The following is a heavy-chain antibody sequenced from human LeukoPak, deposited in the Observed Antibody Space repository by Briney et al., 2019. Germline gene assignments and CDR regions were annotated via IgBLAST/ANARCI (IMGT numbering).Heavy chain of an antibody. CDR3: ARVHYDILTGYAGYYLDY. Sequence: SGGSLRLSCAASGFTFSSYAMHWARQAPGKGLEWVAVISYDGSNKYYADSVKGRFTISRDNSKNTLYLQMNSLRAEDTAVYYCARVHYDILTGYAGYYLDYWGQGTLVTVSS. D-gene: IGHD3-9*01. V-gene: IGHV3-30-3*01. J-gene: IGHJ4*02. CDR1: GFTFSSYA. CDR2: ISYDGSNK.